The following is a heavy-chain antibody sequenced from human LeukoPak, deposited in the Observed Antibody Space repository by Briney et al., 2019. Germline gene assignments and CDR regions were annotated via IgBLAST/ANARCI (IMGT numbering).Heavy chain of an antibody. CDR3: ARRSSSGPWYFDY. CDR1: GYTFTSYY. CDR2: INPSGGTT. D-gene: IGHD3-22*01. J-gene: IGHJ4*02. Sequence: ASVKVSCKASGYTFTSYYIHWVRQAPGQGLEWMGIINPSGGTTSYAQKFQSRVTMTRDTSTNTVSMELSSLRSEDTAVYYCARRSSSGPWYFDYWGQGTLVTVSS. V-gene: IGHV1-46*01.